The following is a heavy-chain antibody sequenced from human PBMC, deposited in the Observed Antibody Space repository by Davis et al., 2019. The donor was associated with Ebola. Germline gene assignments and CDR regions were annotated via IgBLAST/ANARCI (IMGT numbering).Heavy chain of an antibody. V-gene: IGHV5-51*01. Sequence: GESLKISCKGSGYSFTSYWISWVRQMPGKGLEWMGIIYPGESDTRYSPSFQGQVTISADKSISTAYLQWSSLKASDTAMYYCARYVLLWFGESASFDYWGQGTLVTVSS. CDR1: GYSFTSYW. CDR3: ARYVLLWFGESASFDY. J-gene: IGHJ4*02. CDR2: IYPGESDT. D-gene: IGHD3-10*01.